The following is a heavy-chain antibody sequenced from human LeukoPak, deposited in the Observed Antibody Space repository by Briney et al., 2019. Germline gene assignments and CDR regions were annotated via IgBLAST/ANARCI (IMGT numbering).Heavy chain of an antibody. CDR3: ARDGSSWYRNWFDP. D-gene: IGHD6-13*01. V-gene: IGHV4-34*01. CDR2: INRSGST. Sequence: SETLSLTCAVYGGSFSGYYWSWIRQPPGKGLEWIGEINRSGSTNYNPSLKSRVTISVDTSKNQFSLKLSPVTAADTAVYYCARDGSSWYRNWFDPWGQGTLVTVSS. CDR1: GGSFSGYY. J-gene: IGHJ5*02.